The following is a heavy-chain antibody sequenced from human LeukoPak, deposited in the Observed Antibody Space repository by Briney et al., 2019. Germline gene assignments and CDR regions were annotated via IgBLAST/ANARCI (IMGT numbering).Heavy chain of an antibody. D-gene: IGHD3-10*01. CDR3: ARDPEDSYYYGSGSYEI. CDR2: IYRSGRT. Sequence: SETLSLTCTVSGYSISSGYYWGWIRQPPGKGLEWIGSIYRSGRTYYNPSLKSRVTISVDTSKNQFSLNLTSVTAADTAVYYCARDPEDSYYYGSGSYEIWGQGTLVTVSS. V-gene: IGHV4-38-2*02. J-gene: IGHJ4*02. CDR1: GYSISSGYY.